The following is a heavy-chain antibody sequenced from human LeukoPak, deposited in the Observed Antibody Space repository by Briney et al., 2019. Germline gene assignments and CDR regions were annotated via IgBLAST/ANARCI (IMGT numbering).Heavy chain of an antibody. CDR3: AREGAVNNAEGVWFDP. V-gene: IGHV1-69*04. D-gene: IGHD1/OR15-1a*01. Sequence: ASVKVSCKASGGTFSSYAISWVRQAPGQGLEWMGRIIPILGIANYAQKFQGRVTITADESTSTAYMELSSLRSEDTAVYYCAREGAVNNAEGVWFDPWGQGTLVTVSS. CDR2: IIPILGIA. J-gene: IGHJ5*02. CDR1: GGTFSSYA.